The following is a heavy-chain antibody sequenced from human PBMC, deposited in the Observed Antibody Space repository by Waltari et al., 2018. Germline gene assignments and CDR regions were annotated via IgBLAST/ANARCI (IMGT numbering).Heavy chain of an antibody. CDR3: ARGRYCTNGVCYPYYYYGMDV. CDR2: IYYSGST. J-gene: IGHJ6*02. Sequence: QVQLQESGPGLVKPSETLSLTCTVSGGSISSYYWSWIRQPPGKGLEWIGYIYYSGSTNYNPSLKSRVTISVDTSKNQFSLKLSSVTAADTAVYYCARGRYCTNGVCYPYYYYGMDVWGQGTTVTVSS. CDR1: GGSISSYY. V-gene: IGHV4-59*01. D-gene: IGHD2-8*01.